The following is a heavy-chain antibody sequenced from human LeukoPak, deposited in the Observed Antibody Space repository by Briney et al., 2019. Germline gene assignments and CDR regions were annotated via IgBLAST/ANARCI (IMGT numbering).Heavy chain of an antibody. J-gene: IGHJ4*02. CDR1: GGSFRGYY. D-gene: IGHD6-13*01. Sequence: SETLSLTCAVYGGSFRGYYWSWIRHPPGKGLEWIGEINHSGSTNYNPSLKSRVTISVDTSKNQFSLKLSSVTAADTAVYYCARGHSSSWSFDYWGQGTLVTVSS. CDR3: ARGHSSSWSFDY. V-gene: IGHV4-34*01. CDR2: INHSGST.